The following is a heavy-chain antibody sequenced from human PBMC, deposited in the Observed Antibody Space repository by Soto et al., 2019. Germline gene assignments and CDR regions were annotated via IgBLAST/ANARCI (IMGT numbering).Heavy chain of an antibody. Sequence: SETLSLTCTVSGYSISSNNNYWSWIRQPPGEGLEWIGFISYSGTTSYSPSLKSRVAISLDTSKNQFSLSLSSVTAADTAVYYCARGGQQLAMRNWFDPWGQGTLVT. J-gene: IGHJ5*02. D-gene: IGHD6-13*01. CDR1: GYSISSNNNY. CDR2: ISYSGTT. CDR3: ARGGQQLAMRNWFDP. V-gene: IGHV4-30-4*01.